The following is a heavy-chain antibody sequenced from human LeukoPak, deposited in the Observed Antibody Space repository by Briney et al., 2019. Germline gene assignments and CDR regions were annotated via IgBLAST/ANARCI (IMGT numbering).Heavy chain of an antibody. Sequence: GGSLRLSCAASGFTFSSYGMHWVRQAPGKGLEWVAFIRYDGSNKYYADSVKGRLTIPRDNSKNTLYLQMNSLRAEDTAVYYCATAHLWFGELNGSGTYFDYWGQGTLVTVSS. CDR3: ATAHLWFGELNGSGTYFDY. CDR1: GFTFSSYG. D-gene: IGHD3-10*01. CDR2: IRYDGSNK. V-gene: IGHV3-30*02. J-gene: IGHJ4*02.